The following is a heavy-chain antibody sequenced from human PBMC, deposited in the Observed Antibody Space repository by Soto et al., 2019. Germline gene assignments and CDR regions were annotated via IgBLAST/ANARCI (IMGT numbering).Heavy chain of an antibody. Sequence: PGESLKISCAASGFTFSSYAMHWVRQAPGKGLEWVAVISYDGSNKYYADSVKGRFTISRDNSKNTLYLQMNSLRAEDTAVYYCAREVLYSDFDYWGQGTLVTVSS. CDR1: GFTFSSYA. J-gene: IGHJ4*02. CDR3: AREVLYSDFDY. V-gene: IGHV3-30-3*01. CDR2: ISYDGSNK. D-gene: IGHD5-18*01.